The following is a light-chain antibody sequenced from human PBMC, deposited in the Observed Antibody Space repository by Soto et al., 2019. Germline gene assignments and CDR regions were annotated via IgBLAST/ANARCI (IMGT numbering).Light chain of an antibody. Sequence: VVMTHAPSTLSVSPWERASLSFMASQSVSILLAWYQQKPGQAPRLLIHGASTRATGIPARFSGSGSGTEFTLTISSLQSEDFAVYYCQQYNNWPRTFGQGTKVDI. CDR2: GAS. V-gene: IGKV3-15*01. CDR1: QSVSIL. CDR3: QQYNNWPRT. J-gene: IGKJ1*01.